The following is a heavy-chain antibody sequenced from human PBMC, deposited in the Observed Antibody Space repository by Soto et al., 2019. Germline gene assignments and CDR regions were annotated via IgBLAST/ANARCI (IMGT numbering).Heavy chain of an antibody. Sequence: GGSVRLSCAASGFTCSNAWMSWVGQAPGKGLEGVGRIKSKTDGGTTDYAATVIGRFTLSRDDSTTTLYLQMNSLKNEATAVYYCTTNTNDYGDYVLKDDAFDIWGQGTMVPVSS. D-gene: IGHD4-17*01. CDR2: IKSKTDGGTT. J-gene: IGHJ3*02. CDR3: TTNTNDYGDYVLKDDAFDI. CDR1: GFTCSNAW. V-gene: IGHV3-15*01.